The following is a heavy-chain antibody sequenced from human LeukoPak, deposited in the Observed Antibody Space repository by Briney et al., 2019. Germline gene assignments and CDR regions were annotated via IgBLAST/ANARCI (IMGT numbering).Heavy chain of an antibody. CDR3: ARDYGRSRDYGMDV. CDR1: GFTLSNYW. Sequence: GGSLRLSCVASGFTLSNYWMHWVRQAPGKGLVWVSRINSDGTITRYADSVKGRFTISRDNAKNTLHLQMNSLRAEDTAVYFCARDYGRSRDYGMDVWGQGTTVTVSS. D-gene: IGHD3-10*01. V-gene: IGHV3-74*01. CDR2: INSDGTIT. J-gene: IGHJ6*02.